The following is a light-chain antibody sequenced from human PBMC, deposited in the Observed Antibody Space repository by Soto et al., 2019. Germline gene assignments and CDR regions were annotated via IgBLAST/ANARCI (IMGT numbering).Light chain of an antibody. CDR1: QSVSSY. J-gene: IGKJ5*01. V-gene: IGKV3-11*01. CDR3: QQRSNWPSIT. Sequence: EIVLTQAPATLSLSPGERATLSCRASQSVSSYLAWYQQKPGQAPRLLIYDASNRATGIPARFSGSGSGTDFTLTIRRLEPEDFAVYYCQQRSNWPSITFGQGKRLESK. CDR2: DAS.